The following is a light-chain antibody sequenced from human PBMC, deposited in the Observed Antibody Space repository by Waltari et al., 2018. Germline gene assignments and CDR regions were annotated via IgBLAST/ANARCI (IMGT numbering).Light chain of an antibody. Sequence: DIQMTQSPSSLSAFVGDRVTITCRASQSITNYLNWYQEKPGKAPKLLIYAGSGLQGWVPSRFSGSGSGTDFTLTISSLQAEDFATYYCQQSYSTPYTFGQGTKLEIK. CDR2: AGS. CDR3: QQSYSTPYT. CDR1: QSITNY. V-gene: IGKV1-39*01. J-gene: IGKJ2*01.